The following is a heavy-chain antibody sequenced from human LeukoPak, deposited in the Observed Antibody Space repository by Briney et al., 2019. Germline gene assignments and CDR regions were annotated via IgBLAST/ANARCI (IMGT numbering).Heavy chain of an antibody. CDR2: IYHSGST. V-gene: IGHV4-30-2*01. Sequence: SETLPLTCAVSGGSISSGGYSWSWIRQPPGKGLEWIGYIYHSGSTYYNPSLKSRVTISVDRSKNQFSLKLSSVTAADTAVYYCARGLSRSGFDYWGQGTLVTVSS. CDR3: ARGLSRSGFDY. D-gene: IGHD2/OR15-2a*01. CDR1: GGSISSGGYS. J-gene: IGHJ4*02.